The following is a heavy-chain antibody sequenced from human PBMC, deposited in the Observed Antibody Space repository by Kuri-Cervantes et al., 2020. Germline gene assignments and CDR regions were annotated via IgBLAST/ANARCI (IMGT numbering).Heavy chain of an antibody. V-gene: IGHV1-69*05. CDR1: GYTFTSYG. CDR3: ARCSQNYYDSSGTEIGAFDI. D-gene: IGHD3-22*01. J-gene: IGHJ3*02. CDR2: IIPIFGTA. Sequence: SGKVSCKASGYTFTSYGISWVRQAPGQGLEWMGGIIPIFGTANYAQKFQGRVTITTDESTSTAYMELSSLRSEDTAVYYCARCSQNYYDSSGTEIGAFDIWGQGTMVTVSS.